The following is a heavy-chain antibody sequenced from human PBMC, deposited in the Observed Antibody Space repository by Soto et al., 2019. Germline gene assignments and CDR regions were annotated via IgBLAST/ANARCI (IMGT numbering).Heavy chain of an antibody. CDR3: AKGLRENYDILTGIDY. Sequence: GGSLRLSCAASGFTFSSYSMSWVRQAPGKGLEWVSGISGSGGSTYYAGSVKGRLTISRDNSKNTLYLQMNSLRDEDTALYYCAKGLRENYDILTGIDYWGQGTLVTVSS. D-gene: IGHD3-9*01. CDR2: ISGSGGST. J-gene: IGHJ4*02. CDR1: GFTFSSYS. V-gene: IGHV3-23*01.